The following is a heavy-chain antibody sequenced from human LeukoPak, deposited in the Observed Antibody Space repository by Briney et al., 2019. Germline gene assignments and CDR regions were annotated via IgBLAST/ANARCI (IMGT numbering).Heavy chain of an antibody. D-gene: IGHD6-19*01. CDR2: IFYSGST. CDR1: AASVGRYY. Sequence: QSPTCTLAAASVGRYYSSCIRQPPGKGLEWNGYIFYSGSTNYNPSLKSRVTISVDTSKNQSSLKLSSVTAADTAVYYCARGGSIAVAGMMFDYWGQGTLVTVSS. CDR3: ARGGSIAVAGMMFDY. V-gene: IGHV4-59*02. J-gene: IGHJ4*02.